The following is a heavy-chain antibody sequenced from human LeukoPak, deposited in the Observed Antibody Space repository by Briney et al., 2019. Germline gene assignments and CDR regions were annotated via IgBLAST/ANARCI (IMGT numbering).Heavy chain of an antibody. Sequence: PGGSLRLSCAASGLTFTSYAMSWVRQAPGKGLVWVSVISGSGGSTYYADSVKGRFTISRDNSKNTLYLQMESLRADDTAVYYCAKDSREFDYWGQGTLVTVSP. V-gene: IGHV3-23*01. J-gene: IGHJ4*02. CDR1: GLTFTSYA. CDR2: ISGSGGST. CDR3: AKDSREFDY.